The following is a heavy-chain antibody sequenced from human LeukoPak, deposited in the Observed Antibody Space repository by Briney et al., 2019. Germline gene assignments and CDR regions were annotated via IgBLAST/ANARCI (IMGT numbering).Heavy chain of an antibody. J-gene: IGHJ6*03. CDR3: ARDLMALYYYYMDV. D-gene: IGHD5-24*01. Sequence: SETLSLTCTVSGGSISSSSYYWGWIRQPPGKGLEWIGSIYYSGSTYYNPSLKSRVTISVDTSKNQFSLKLSSVTAADTAVYYCARDLMALYYYYMDVWGKGTTVTVSS. V-gene: IGHV4-39*07. CDR1: GGSISSSSYY. CDR2: IYYSGST.